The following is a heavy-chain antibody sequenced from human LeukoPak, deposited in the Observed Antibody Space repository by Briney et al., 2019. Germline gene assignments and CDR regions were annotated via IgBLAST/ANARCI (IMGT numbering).Heavy chain of an antibody. CDR3: ARDGATFSGYDWYYYMDV. V-gene: IGHV3-30*03. Sequence: PGRSLRLSCAASGFTFSSYGMHWVRQAPGKGLEWVAVISYDGSNKYYADSVKGRFTISRDNAKNSLYLQMNSLRAEDTAVYYCARDGATFSGYDWYYYMDVWGKGTTVTVSS. D-gene: IGHD5-12*01. J-gene: IGHJ6*03. CDR1: GFTFSSYG. CDR2: ISYDGSNK.